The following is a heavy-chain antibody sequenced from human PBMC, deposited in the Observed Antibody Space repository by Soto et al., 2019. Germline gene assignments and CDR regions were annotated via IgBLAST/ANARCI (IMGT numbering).Heavy chain of an antibody. V-gene: IGHV4-34*01. CDR3: ARAGYCSSTSCSYNWFDP. CDR1: GGSFSGYY. J-gene: IGHJ5*02. CDR2: INHSGST. D-gene: IGHD2-2*01. Sequence: PSETLSLTCAVYGGSFSGYYWSWIRQPPGKGLEWIGEINHSGSTNYNPSLKSRVTISVDTSKNQFSLKLSSVTAADTSLYYCARAGYCSSTSCSYNWFDPWGQGTLVTVS.